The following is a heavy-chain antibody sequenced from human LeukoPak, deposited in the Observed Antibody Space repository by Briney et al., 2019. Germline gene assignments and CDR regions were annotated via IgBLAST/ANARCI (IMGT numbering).Heavy chain of an antibody. J-gene: IGHJ4*02. CDR3: AREGAPYSSSWYVDY. CDR2: IWYDGSNK. V-gene: IGHV3-33*01. CDR1: GLTFSSYG. Sequence: PGRSLRLSCAASGLTFSSYGMHWVRQAPGKGLEWVAVIWYDGSNKYYADSVKGRFTISRDNSKNTLYLQMNSLRAEDTAVYYCAREGAPYSSSWYVDYWGQGTLVTVSS. D-gene: IGHD6-13*01.